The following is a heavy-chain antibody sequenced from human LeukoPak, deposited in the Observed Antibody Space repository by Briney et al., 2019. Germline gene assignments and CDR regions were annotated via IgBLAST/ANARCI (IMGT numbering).Heavy chain of an antibody. CDR2: IYSNGAT. V-gene: IGHV4-59*08. Sequence: PSETLSLPCRFSVGSISGYYWTCFRQAPGKGLDGIGYIYSNGATLYSPSLKSRVTMSVDTSKNQFSLKLSSVTAADTAVYFCARHDPVPLYQHGMDVWGQGTTVTVSS. CDR3: ARHDPVPLYQHGMDV. J-gene: IGHJ6*02. CDR1: VGSISGYY. D-gene: IGHD2/OR15-2a*01.